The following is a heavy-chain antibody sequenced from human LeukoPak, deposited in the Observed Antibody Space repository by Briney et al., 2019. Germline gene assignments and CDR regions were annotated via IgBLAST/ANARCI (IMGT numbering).Heavy chain of an antibody. V-gene: IGHV4-34*01. Sequence: PSETLSLTCAVYGGSFSGYYWSWIRQPPGKGLEWIGEINHSGSTNYNPSLKSRVTISVDTSKNQFSLKLSSVTAADTAVYYCARGRSGSKGDYWGQGTLVTVSS. CDR1: GGSFSGYY. J-gene: IGHJ4*02. CDR2: INHSGST. CDR3: ARGRSGSKGDY. D-gene: IGHD1-26*01.